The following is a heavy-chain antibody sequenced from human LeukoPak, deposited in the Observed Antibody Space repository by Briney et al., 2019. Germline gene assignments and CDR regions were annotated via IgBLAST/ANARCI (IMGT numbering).Heavy chain of an antibody. CDR3: ARETYTAMVTKDYYYGMDV. CDR2: ISSSGSTI. CDR1: GFTFSDYY. D-gene: IGHD5-18*01. Sequence: GGSLRLSCAASGFTFSDYYMSWIRQAPGKGLEWVSYISSSGSTIYYADSVKGRFTISRDNSKNTLYLQMNSLRAEDTAVYYWARETYTAMVTKDYYYGMDVWGQGTTVTVSS. V-gene: IGHV3-11*01. J-gene: IGHJ6*02.